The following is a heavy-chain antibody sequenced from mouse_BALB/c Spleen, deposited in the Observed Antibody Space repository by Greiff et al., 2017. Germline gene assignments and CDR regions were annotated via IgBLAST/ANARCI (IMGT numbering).Heavy chain of an antibody. CDR1: GYTFTDYN. V-gene: IGHV1S29*02. Sequence: EVKLMESGPELVKPGASVKISCKASGYTFTDYNMHWVKQSHGKSLEWIGYIYPYNGGTGYNQKFKSKATLTVDNSSSTAYMELRSLTSEDSAVYYCARRSGTRDYWGQGTTLTVSS. CDR2: IYPYNGGT. CDR3: ARRSGTRDY. J-gene: IGHJ2*01. D-gene: IGHD2-13*01.